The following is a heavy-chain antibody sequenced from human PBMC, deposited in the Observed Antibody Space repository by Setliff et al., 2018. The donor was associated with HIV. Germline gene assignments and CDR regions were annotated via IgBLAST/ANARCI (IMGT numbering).Heavy chain of an antibody. J-gene: IGHJ4*02. Sequence: ASVKVSCKASGYTFTSYYMHWVRQAPGQGLEWMGIINPSGGRTTYTKKFQGRVTMTRDTSTNTLYMELSSLRSEDTAVYYCARSPPYSSSSIYFDYWGQGTLVTVS. V-gene: IGHV1-46*01. CDR3: ARSPPYSSSSIYFDY. CDR1: GYTFTSYY. CDR2: INPSGGRT. D-gene: IGHD6-6*01.